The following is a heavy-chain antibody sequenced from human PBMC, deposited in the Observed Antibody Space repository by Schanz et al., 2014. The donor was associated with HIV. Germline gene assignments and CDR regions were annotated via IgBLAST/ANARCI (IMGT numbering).Heavy chain of an antibody. Sequence: QVQLQQWGAGLLKPSETLSLSCGVSGGSFIGYHWSWIRQSPENGLEWIGYIYYSGSTYYNPSLKSRVTISVDTSKNQFSLKLSSVTAADTAVYYCARDLVGTRGWFDPWGQGTLVTVSS. D-gene: IGHD2-2*01. V-gene: IGHV4-34*02. CDR3: ARDLVGTRGWFDP. CDR2: IYYSGST. CDR1: GGSFIGYH. J-gene: IGHJ5*02.